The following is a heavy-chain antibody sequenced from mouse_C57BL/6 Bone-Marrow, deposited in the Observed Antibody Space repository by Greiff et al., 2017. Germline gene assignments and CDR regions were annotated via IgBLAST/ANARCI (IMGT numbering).Heavy chain of an antibody. J-gene: IGHJ2*01. V-gene: IGHV14-4*01. Sequence: DVKLQESGAELVRPGASVKLSCTASGFNIKDDYMHWVKQRPEQGLEWIGWIDPENGDTEYASKFQGKATITADTSSNTAYLQLSSLTSEDTAVYYCTTWRGDYFDYWGQGTTLTVSS. CDR2: IDPENGDT. CDR1: GFNIKDDY. CDR3: TTWRGDYFDY.